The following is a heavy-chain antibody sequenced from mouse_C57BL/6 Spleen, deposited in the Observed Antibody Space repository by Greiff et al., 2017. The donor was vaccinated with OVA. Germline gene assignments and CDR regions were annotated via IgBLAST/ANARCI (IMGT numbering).Heavy chain of an antibody. J-gene: IGHJ2*01. CDR1: GFNITNTY. CDR2: IDPANGNT. Sequence: EVQLQQSVAELVRPGASVTLSCTASGFNITNTYMHWVKQRPEQGLEWIGRIDPANGNTNYAPQFQGKATITADTSSNPAYLPLRRLTAEDTAVYYCARGDWIDYWGQGTTLTVSA. V-gene: IGHV14-3*01. CDR3: ARGDWIDY. D-gene: IGHD3-3*01.